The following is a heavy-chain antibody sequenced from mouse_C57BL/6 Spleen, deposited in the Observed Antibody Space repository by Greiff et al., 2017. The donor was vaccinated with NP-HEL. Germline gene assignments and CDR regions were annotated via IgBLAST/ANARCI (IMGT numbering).Heavy chain of an antibody. CDR3: ARSAYYGSSYAMDY. Sequence: VQLQQSGAELVKPGASVKMSCKASGYTFTSYWITWVKQRPGHGLEWIGDIYPGSGSTNYNEKFKSKATLTVDTSSRTAYMQLSSLTSADSAVYYCARSAYYGSSYAMDYWGQGTSVTVSP. CDR1: GYTFTSYW. D-gene: IGHD1-1*01. J-gene: IGHJ4*01. CDR2: IYPGSGST. V-gene: IGHV1-55*01.